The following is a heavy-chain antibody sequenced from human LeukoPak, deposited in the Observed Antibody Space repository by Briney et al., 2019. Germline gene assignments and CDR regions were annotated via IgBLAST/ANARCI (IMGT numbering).Heavy chain of an antibody. V-gene: IGHV1-2*02. J-gene: IGHJ4*02. CDR2: IDPNSGGT. CDR3: ARSEVGAIAY. CDR1: GYTFTDYY. D-gene: IGHD1-26*01. Sequence: ASVKVSCKASGYTFTDYYIHWVRQAPGQGLEWMGWIDPNSGGTNYAQKFQGRVTMTRDTSISTAYMELSRLRSDDTAVYYCARSEVGAIAYWGQGTLVTVSS.